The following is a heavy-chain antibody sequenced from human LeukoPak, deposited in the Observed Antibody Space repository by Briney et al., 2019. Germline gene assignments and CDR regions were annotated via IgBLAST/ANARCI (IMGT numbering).Heavy chain of an antibody. CDR3: ARELSGSSCFDY. V-gene: IGHV3-48*03. CDR2: ITGSGSTT. CDR1: GFTFSNYE. Sequence: PGGSLRLSCAASGFTFSNYEINWVRQPPGKGLEWISDITGSGSTTYYADSVKGRFTISRDNAKNSLYLQMNSLRAEDTAVYYCARELSGSSCFDYWGQGTLVTVSS. D-gene: IGHD1-26*01. J-gene: IGHJ4*02.